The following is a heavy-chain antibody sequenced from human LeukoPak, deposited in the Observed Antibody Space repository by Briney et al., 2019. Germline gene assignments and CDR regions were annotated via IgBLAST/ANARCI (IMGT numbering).Heavy chain of an antibody. Sequence: SETLSLTCTVSGGSFGAANYYWGWIRQPPGKGLEWIGSIDYSGGTYYNPSLKSRATVSADTSRNQFSLQLSSVTAADAAVYFCVRRTSRWQVAAWGQGTLVTVSS. CDR1: GGSFGAANYY. D-gene: IGHD4-23*01. CDR3: VRRTSRWQVAA. CDR2: IDYSGGT. J-gene: IGHJ5*02. V-gene: IGHV4-39*01.